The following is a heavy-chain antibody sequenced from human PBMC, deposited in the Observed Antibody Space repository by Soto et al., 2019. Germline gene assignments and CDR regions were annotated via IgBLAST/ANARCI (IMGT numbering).Heavy chain of an antibody. CDR3: ARESHQDIVVVVAVEGAFDI. CDR1: GFTFSSYA. V-gene: IGHV3-30-3*01. J-gene: IGHJ3*02. CDR2: ISYDGSNK. D-gene: IGHD2-15*01. Sequence: GGSLRLSCAASGFTFSSYAMHWVRQAPGKGLEWVAVISYDGSNKYYADSVKGRFTISRDNSKNTLYLQMNSLRAEDTAVYYCARESHQDIVVVVAVEGAFDIWGQGTMVTVSS.